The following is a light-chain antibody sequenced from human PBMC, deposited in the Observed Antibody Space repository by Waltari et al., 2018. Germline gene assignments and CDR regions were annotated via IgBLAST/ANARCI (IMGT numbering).Light chain of an antibody. V-gene: IGLV4-69*01. CDR2: VNSDGSH. Sequence: QLVLTQSPSASASLGASVKLTCTLSSGHSSNIIAWLQQQPEKGPRYLMKVNSDGSHSKGDDIPERFSGASSGAGRYLTIARVQSEDEADYYCQTGGHGTWVFGGGTTLTVL. CDR1: SGHSSNI. J-gene: IGLJ3*02. CDR3: QTGGHGTWV.